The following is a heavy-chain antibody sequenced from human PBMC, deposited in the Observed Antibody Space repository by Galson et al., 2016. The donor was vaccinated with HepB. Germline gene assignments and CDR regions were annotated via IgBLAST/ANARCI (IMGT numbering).Heavy chain of an antibody. V-gene: IGHV4-61*08. J-gene: IGHJ3*02. D-gene: IGHD5-18*01. CDR2: ISYSGTT. CDR3: ARVGDTPRDDCFDM. CDR1: CGSIRSGDYY. Sequence: SENLSLTCTVSCGSIRSGDYYWSWIRQSSGKGLEYIGYISYSGTTNYNPSFKSRVTITVDTSKNQFSLRLTSVTAADTAIYYCARVGDTPRDDCFDMWGRGTMVTVSS.